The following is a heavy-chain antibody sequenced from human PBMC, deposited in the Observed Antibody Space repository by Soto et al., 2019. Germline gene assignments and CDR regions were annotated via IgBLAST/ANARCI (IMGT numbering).Heavy chain of an antibody. CDR2: ISGSGRMT. V-gene: IGHV3-23*01. CDR3: GKEVEKIVKEQTPGDC. Sequence: PGESLRLSCAASGFTFRNFAMTWVRQAPGKGLEWVSGISGSGRMTYYADSVKGRFTVSRDNSKNTLYLQMNTLRADDTAVYSSGKEVEKIVKEQTPGDCGGRGTVVTVS. D-gene: IGHD2-21*01. J-gene: IGHJ4*02. CDR1: GFTFRNFA.